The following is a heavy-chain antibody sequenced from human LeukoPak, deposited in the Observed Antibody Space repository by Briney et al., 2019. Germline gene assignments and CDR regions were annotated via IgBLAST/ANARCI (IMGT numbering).Heavy chain of an antibody. CDR1: GYTFTSYG. V-gene: IGHV1-18*01. Sequence: GASVKVSCKASGYTFTSYGISWVRQAPGQGLEWMGWISAYNGNTNYAQKLQGRVTMTTDTSTSTAYMELRSLRSGDTAVYYCARDLRSYDILTGYYRRYYYYYGMDVWGQGTTVTVSS. J-gene: IGHJ6*02. CDR3: ARDLRSYDILTGYYRRYYYYYGMDV. D-gene: IGHD3-9*01. CDR2: ISAYNGNT.